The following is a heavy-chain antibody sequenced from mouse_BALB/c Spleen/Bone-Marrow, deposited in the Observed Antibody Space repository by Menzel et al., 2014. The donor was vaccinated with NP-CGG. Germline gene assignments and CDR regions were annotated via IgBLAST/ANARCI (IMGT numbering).Heavy chain of an antibody. CDR2: IWAGGST. V-gene: IGHV2-9*02. CDR1: GFSLTSYG. Sequence: VQLVESGPGLVAPSQSLSITCTVSGFSLTSYGVHWVRQPPGKGLEWLGVIWAGGSTNYNSALMSRLSISKDNSKSQVFLKMNRLQTDDTAMYYCAREEGGNWYAYWGQGTLVTVSA. D-gene: IGHD2-1*01. CDR3: AREEGGNWYAY. J-gene: IGHJ3*01.